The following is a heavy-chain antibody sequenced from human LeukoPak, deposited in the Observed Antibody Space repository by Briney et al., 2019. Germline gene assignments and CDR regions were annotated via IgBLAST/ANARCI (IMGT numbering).Heavy chain of an antibody. CDR3: ARGGGLDV. D-gene: IGHD3-16*01. CDR1: GFTFSRYW. CDR2: INHNGNVN. Sequence: GGSLRLSCAASGFTFSRYWMNWARQAPGKGLEWVASINHNGNVNYYVDSVKGRFTISRDNAKNSLYLQMSNLRAEDTAVYFCARGGGLDVWGQGATVTVSS. J-gene: IGHJ6*02. V-gene: IGHV3-7*03.